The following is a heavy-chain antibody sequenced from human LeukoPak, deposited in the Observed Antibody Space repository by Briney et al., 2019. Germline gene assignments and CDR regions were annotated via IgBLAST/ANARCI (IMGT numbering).Heavy chain of an antibody. CDR3: ARTPGYSYGLRYFDY. CDR1: GGSISSYY. J-gene: IGHJ4*02. V-gene: IGHV4-59*01. CDR2: IYYSGST. Sequence: SETLSLTCTVSGGSISSYYWSWIRQPPGKGLEWLGYIYYSGSTNYNPSLKSRVTISVDTSKNQFSLKLSSVTAADTAVYYCARTPGYSYGLRYFDYWGQGTLVTVSS. D-gene: IGHD5-18*01.